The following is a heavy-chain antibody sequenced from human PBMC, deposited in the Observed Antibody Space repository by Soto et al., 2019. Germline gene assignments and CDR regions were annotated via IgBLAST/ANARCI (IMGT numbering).Heavy chain of an antibody. CDR2: VESGGST. CDR1: GFTVSSTY. V-gene: IGHV3-53*01. Sequence: GGSLRLSCNASGFTVSSTYMSWVRQAPGMGLAWVAVVESGGSTHYADSVKGRFTISRDIPKNMIYLQLHTLRAEDTAVYYCAKDLGPLRLRNYNFYGLDVWRQGTTATVSS. J-gene: IGHJ6*02. CDR3: AKDLGPLRLRNYNFYGLDV. D-gene: IGHD4-17*01.